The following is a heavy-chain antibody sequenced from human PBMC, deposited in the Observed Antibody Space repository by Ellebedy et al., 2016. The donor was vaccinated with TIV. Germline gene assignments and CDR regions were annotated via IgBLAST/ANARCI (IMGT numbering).Heavy chain of an antibody. CDR3: ARVMGRSYHDY. V-gene: IGHV3-11*01. D-gene: IGHD1-26*01. Sequence: SVKGRFSISRDNARNSLYLQMNSLRAEATAVYYCARVMGRSYHDYWGQGTLVTVSS. J-gene: IGHJ4*02.